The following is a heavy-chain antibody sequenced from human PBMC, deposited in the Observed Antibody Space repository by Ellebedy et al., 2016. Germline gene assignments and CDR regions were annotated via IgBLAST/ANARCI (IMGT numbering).Heavy chain of an antibody. J-gene: IGHJ3*02. V-gene: IGHV3-30-3*01. CDR3: ARDIGYCSSTSCAFGAFDI. D-gene: IGHD2-2*01. CDR2: ISYDGSNK. Sequence: GESLKISXAASGFTFSSYAMHWVRQAPGKGLEWVAVISYDGSNKYYADSVKGRFTISRDNSKNTLYLQMNSLRAEDTAVYYCARDIGYCSSTSCAFGAFDIWGQGTMVTVSS. CDR1: GFTFSSYA.